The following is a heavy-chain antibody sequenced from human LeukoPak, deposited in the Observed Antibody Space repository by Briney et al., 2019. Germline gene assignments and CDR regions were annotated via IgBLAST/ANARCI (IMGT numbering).Heavy chain of an antibody. V-gene: IGHV4-59*08. CDR1: GGSISSYY. CDR2: INYSGST. J-gene: IGHJ4*02. CDR3: ASRIYDFWSGYKSEDY. D-gene: IGHD3-3*01. Sequence: SETLSLTCTVSGGSISSYYWSWIRQFPGKGLEWIGYINYSGSTNYNPSLKSRVTISVDTSKNQFSLKLTSVTAADTAVYYCASRIYDFWSGYKSEDYWGQGTLVTVSS.